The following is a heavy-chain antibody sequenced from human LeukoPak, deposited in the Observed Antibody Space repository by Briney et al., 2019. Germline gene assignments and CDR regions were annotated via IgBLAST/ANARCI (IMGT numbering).Heavy chain of an antibody. Sequence: ASVKVSCKASVYTFTGYYMHWVRQAPGQGLEWMGWINPNSGGTNYAQEFQGRVTMTRDTSISTAYMELSRLRSDYTAVYYCARGNIVVVVAATENWFDPWGQGTLVTVSS. J-gene: IGHJ5*02. CDR2: INPNSGGT. V-gene: IGHV1-2*02. CDR1: VYTFTGYY. CDR3: ARGNIVVVVAATENWFDP. D-gene: IGHD2-15*01.